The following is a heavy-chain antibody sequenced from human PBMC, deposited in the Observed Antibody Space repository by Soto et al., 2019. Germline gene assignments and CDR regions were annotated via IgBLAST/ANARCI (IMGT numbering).Heavy chain of an antibody. CDR2: ISRSSSYI. CDR1: GFTFSSYS. J-gene: IGHJ6*02. CDR3: ARDYDILTGRIYYYGMDV. V-gene: IGHV3-21*01. Sequence: GGSLRLSCAASGFTFSSYSMNLVRQAPGKGLEWVSSISRSSSYIYYADSVKGRFTISRDNAKNSLYLQMNSLRAEDTAVYYCARDYDILTGRIYYYGMDVWGQGTTVNVSS. D-gene: IGHD3-9*01.